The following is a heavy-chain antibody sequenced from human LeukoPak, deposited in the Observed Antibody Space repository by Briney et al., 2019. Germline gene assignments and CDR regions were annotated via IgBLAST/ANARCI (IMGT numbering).Heavy chain of an antibody. CDR3: VKAALGQWLASDY. V-gene: IGHV3-64D*06. Sequence: PGGSLRLSCSASGFTFSSHAMHWVRKAPGKGLEYVSAISSNGGTTYYADSVKGKFTISRVNSKSTLYLQMSSLRAEDTAVYYCVKAALGQWLASDYWGQGTLVTVSS. D-gene: IGHD6-19*01. CDR1: GFTFSSHA. CDR2: ISSNGGTT. J-gene: IGHJ4*02.